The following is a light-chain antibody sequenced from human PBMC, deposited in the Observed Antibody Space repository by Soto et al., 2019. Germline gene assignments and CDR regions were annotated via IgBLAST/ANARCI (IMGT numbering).Light chain of an antibody. J-gene: IGLJ1*01. CDR1: SSNIGRNT. Sequence: QSVLTQPPSASGTPGQRVTISCSGSSSNIGRNTVSWYQQLPGTAPKLLIYTDDQRPSGVPDRLSGSKSGTSASLAISGLQSEDEADYYCAAWDDSLNGSVFGSGTKLTVL. CDR2: TDD. CDR3: AAWDDSLNGSV. V-gene: IGLV1-44*01.